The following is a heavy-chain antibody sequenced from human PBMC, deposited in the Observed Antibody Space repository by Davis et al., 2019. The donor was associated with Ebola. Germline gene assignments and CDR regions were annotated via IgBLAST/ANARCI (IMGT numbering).Heavy chain of an antibody. CDR3: ARGPLPKLRPDYYFES. Sequence: GESLKISCAASQFSFSVFIMNWVRQAPGKGLEWVSSIRSDSRSIYYADSVRGRFTVSRDNAKNSLYLQMNSLRAEDTAVYYCARGPLPKLRPDYYFESWGQGTLVTVSS. CDR2: IRSDSRSI. D-gene: IGHD3-10*01. V-gene: IGHV3-21*06. J-gene: IGHJ4*02. CDR1: QFSFSVFI.